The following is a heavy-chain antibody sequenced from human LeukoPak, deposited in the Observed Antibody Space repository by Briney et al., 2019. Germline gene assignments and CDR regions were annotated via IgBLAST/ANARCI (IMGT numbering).Heavy chain of an antibody. CDR3: ARDGRHYYDSSGYCYTHAFDI. V-gene: IGHV4-31*03. J-gene: IGHJ3*02. Sequence: SETLSLTCTVSGGSISSGGYYWSWIRQHPGKGLEWIGYIYYSGSTYYNPSLKSRVTISVDTSKNQFSPKLSSVTAADTAVYYCARDGRHYYDSSGYCYTHAFDIWGQGTMVTVSS. D-gene: IGHD3-22*01. CDR1: GGSISSGGYY. CDR2: IYYSGST.